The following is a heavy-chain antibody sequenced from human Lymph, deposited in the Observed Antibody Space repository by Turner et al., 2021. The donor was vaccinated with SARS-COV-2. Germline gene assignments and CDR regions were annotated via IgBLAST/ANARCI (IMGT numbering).Heavy chain of an antibody. Sequence: QVQLVESGGGVVQPGRSLRLSCAASGFTFSSYSMHWVRQAPGKGLEWVAVISYDGSNKYYADDVKRRFTISRDNSKNTLYLQVNSLRAEDTAVFYCATLFTIPYYSDSSGYYTDYWGQGTLVTVSS. D-gene: IGHD3-22*01. J-gene: IGHJ4*02. CDR3: ATLFTIPYYSDSSGYYTDY. CDR2: ISYDGSNK. V-gene: IGHV3-30*04. CDR1: GFTFSSYS.